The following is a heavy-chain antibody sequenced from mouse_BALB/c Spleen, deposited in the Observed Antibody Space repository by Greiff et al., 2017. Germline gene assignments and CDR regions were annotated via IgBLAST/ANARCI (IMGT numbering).Heavy chain of an antibody. V-gene: IGHV7-3*02. Sequence: DVQLVESGGGLVQPGGSLRLSCATSGFTFTDYYMSWVRQPPGKALEWLGFIRNKANGYTTEYSASVKGRFTISRDNSQSSLYLQMNTLRAEDSATYYCARDGNYAMDYWGQGTSVTVSS. J-gene: IGHJ4*01. CDR2: IRNKANGYTT. CDR3: ARDGNYAMDY. CDR1: GFTFTDYY.